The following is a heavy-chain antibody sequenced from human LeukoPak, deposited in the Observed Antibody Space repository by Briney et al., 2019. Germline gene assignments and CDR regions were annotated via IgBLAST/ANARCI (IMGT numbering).Heavy chain of an antibody. CDR1: GFTFSSNW. CDR3: ARAGSSSYYVY. Sequence: PGGSLRLSCAASGFTFSSNWMHWVRQAPGKGLVWVSRINSDGTATNYADSVKGRFTISRDNAKNTLYLQMNSLRAEDTAVFYCARAGSSSYYVYWGQGTQVTVSS. J-gene: IGHJ4*02. V-gene: IGHV3-74*01. D-gene: IGHD3-22*01. CDR2: INSDGTAT.